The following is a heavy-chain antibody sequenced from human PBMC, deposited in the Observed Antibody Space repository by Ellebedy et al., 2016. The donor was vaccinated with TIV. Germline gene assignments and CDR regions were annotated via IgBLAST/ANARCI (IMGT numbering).Heavy chain of an antibody. D-gene: IGHD7-27*01. CDR1: GFTFTPYA. Sequence: GESLKISCAASGFTFTPYAINWVRQAPGKGLEWLSYISGSSLTIYYADSVKGRSTISRDNAENSLYLQMTSLRAEDTAVYYCTRDMAWGNERVNDALDIWGQGTMVIVSP. J-gene: IGHJ3*02. V-gene: IGHV3-48*04. CDR2: ISGSSLTI. CDR3: TRDMAWGNERVNDALDI.